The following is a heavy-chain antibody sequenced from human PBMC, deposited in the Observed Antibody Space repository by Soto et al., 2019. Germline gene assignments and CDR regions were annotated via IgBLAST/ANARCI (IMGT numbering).Heavy chain of an antibody. CDR3: ARDSKWLIINGNWFDP. V-gene: IGHV1-18*04. J-gene: IGHJ5*02. CDR2: ISGSNGAT. CDR1: GYSFINYG. Sequence: ASVKVSCKFSGYSFINYGMTWVRQAPGQGLEWMGWISGSNGATKYAQRFQDRVTLTTDTSTNTAYMELRSLRLDDTAVYYCARDSKWLIINGNWFDPWGQGTLVTVSS. D-gene: IGHD5-12*01.